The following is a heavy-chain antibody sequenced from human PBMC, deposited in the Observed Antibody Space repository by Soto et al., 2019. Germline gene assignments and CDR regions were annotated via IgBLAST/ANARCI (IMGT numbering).Heavy chain of an antibody. CDR3: ASQITIFGVVYGMDV. CDR2: INHSGST. V-gene: IGHV4-34*01. J-gene: IGHJ6*02. D-gene: IGHD3-3*01. CDR1: GGSFSGYY. Sequence: PSETLSLTCAVYGGSFSGYYWSWIRQPPGKGLEWIGEINHSGSTNYNPSLKSRVTISVDTSKNQFSLKLSSVTAADTAVYYCASQITIFGVVYGMDVWGQGTTVTVSS.